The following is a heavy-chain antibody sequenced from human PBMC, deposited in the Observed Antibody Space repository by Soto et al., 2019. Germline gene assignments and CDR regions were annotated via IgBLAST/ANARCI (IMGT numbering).Heavy chain of an antibody. J-gene: IGHJ6*02. CDR1: GYTFTGYY. D-gene: IGHD1-7*01. CDR2: INPNSGGT. Sequence: ASVKVSCKASGYTFTGYYMHWVRQAPGQGLEWMGWINPNSGGTNYAQKFQGRVTTTRDTSISTAYMELSRLRSDDTAVYYCAWGYGNYALFYYYYGMDVWGQGTTVTVSS. CDR3: AWGYGNYALFYYYYGMDV. V-gene: IGHV1-2*02.